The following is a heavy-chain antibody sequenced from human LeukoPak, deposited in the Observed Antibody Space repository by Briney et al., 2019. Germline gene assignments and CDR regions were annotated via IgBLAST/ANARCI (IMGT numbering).Heavy chain of an antibody. CDR2: IYHSGST. J-gene: IGHJ4*02. CDR3: ASTQTRDLYYFDY. Sequence: SETLSLTCTVSGYSLSSGYYWGWIRQPPGKGLEWIGSIYHSGSTYYNPSLKSRVTISVDTSKNQFSLKLSSVTAADTAVYYCASTQTRDLYYFDYWGQGTLVTVSS. V-gene: IGHV4-38-2*02. CDR1: GYSLSSGYY.